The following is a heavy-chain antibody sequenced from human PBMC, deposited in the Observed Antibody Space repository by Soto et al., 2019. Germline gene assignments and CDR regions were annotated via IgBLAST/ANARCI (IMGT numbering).Heavy chain of an antibody. CDR3: ARDDPYVDITIFGVVGWNYYYGMDV. J-gene: IGHJ6*01. V-gene: IGHV1-18*01. D-gene: IGHD3-3*01. Sequence: ASVKVSCKASGYTFTSYGISWVRQAPGQGLEWMGWISAYNGNTNYAQKLQGRVTMTTDTSTSTAYMELRSLRSDDTAVYYCARDDPYVDITIFGVVGWNYYYGMDVWGQGTTVTVSS. CDR1: GYTFTSYG. CDR2: ISAYNGNT.